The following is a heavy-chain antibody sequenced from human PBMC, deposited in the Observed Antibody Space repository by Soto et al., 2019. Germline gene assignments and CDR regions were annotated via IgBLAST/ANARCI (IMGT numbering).Heavy chain of an antibody. V-gene: IGHV1-24*01. J-gene: IGHJ6*02. CDR1: GYTLTELS. CDR3: AAVNCISTSCYVDYYYGMDV. CDR2: FDPEDGET. Sequence: GASVKVSCKVSGYTLTELSMHWVRQAPGKGLEWMGGFDPEDGETIYAQKFQGRVTMTEDTSTDTAYMELSSLRSEDTAVYYCAAVNCISTSCYVDYYYGMDVWGQGTTVTVSS. D-gene: IGHD2-2*01.